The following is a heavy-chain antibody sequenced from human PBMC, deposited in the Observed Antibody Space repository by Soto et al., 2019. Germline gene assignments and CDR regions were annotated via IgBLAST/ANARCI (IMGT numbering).Heavy chain of an antibody. J-gene: IGHJ6*02. V-gene: IGHV1-69*01. CDR1: GGTFSSYA. Sequence: QVQLVQSGAEVKKPGSSVKVSCKASGGTFSSYAISWVRQAPGQGLEWMGGIIPIFGTANYAQKFQGRVTITADESTSTAYMELSSLRSEDTAVYYCARLLGQQLVAGYDGMDVWGQGTTVTVSS. CDR3: ARLLGQQLVAGYDGMDV. CDR2: IIPIFGTA. D-gene: IGHD6-13*01.